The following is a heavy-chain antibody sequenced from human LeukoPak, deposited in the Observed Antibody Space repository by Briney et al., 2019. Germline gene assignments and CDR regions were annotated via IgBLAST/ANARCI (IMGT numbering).Heavy chain of an antibody. V-gene: IGHV3-66*01. CDR1: GFTFSSYA. CDR3: ARDRPYYYDSSGQGGGLDY. Sequence: PGGSLRLSCAASGFTFSSYAMSWVRQAPGKGLEWVSVIYSGGSTYYADSVKGRFTISRDNSKNTLYLQMNSLRAEDTAVYYCARDRPYYYDSSGQGGGLDYWGQGTLVTVSS. J-gene: IGHJ4*02. CDR2: IYSGGST. D-gene: IGHD3-22*01.